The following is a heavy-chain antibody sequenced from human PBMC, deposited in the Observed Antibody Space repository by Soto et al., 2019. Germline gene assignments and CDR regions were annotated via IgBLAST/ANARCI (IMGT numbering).Heavy chain of an antibody. Sequence: QVQLQESGPGLVKPSQTLSLTCTVSGGSISSGGYYWSWIRQHPGKGLEWIGYIYYSGSTYYNPSLKSRVTISVDTSKNQFSLKLSSVTAADTAVYYCAREYDFWSGYLKYRNYGMDVWGQGTTVTVSS. CDR2: IYYSGST. CDR1: GGSISSGGYY. CDR3: AREYDFWSGYLKYRNYGMDV. D-gene: IGHD3-3*01. J-gene: IGHJ6*02. V-gene: IGHV4-31*03.